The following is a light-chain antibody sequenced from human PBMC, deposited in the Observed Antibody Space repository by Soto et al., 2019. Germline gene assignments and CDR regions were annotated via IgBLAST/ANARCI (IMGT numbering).Light chain of an antibody. Sequence: ETVMTQSPANLSVSPGERAALSCRASQSVSSDLAWYQQKPGQAPRLLIHGASTRATGFPARFSGSGSGTEFTLTISSLQPEDFAVYYCQQYGSSPKTFGQGTKVEIK. J-gene: IGKJ1*01. CDR1: QSVSSD. CDR2: GAS. CDR3: QQYGSSPKT. V-gene: IGKV3-15*01.